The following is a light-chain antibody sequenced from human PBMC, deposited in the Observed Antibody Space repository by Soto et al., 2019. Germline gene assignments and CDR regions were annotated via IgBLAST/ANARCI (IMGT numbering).Light chain of an antibody. CDR1: TGAVTSGHS. Sequence: QAVVTQEPSLTVSPGETVTLTCGSSTGAVTSGHSPYWIQQKPGQASRTLIYDTSNKHSWTPARFSGSLLGGKAALTLSGAQHEDEADYYCSLFYGAPRVFGGGTKLTVL. V-gene: IGLV7-46*01. J-gene: IGLJ3*02. CDR3: SLFYGAPRV. CDR2: DTS.